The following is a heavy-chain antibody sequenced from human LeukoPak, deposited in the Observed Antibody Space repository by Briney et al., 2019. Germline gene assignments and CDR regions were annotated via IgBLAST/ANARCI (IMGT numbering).Heavy chain of an antibody. Sequence: SETLSLTCAVYGGSFSGYYWSWIRQPPGKGLEWIGEIDHSGSTNYNPSLKSRVTILVDTSKNQFSLKLSSVTAADTAVYYCARDTDYYDSSGYNKGWYFDLWGRGTLVTVSS. V-gene: IGHV4-34*01. D-gene: IGHD3-22*01. J-gene: IGHJ2*01. CDR1: GGSFSGYY. CDR3: ARDTDYYDSSGYNKGWYFDL. CDR2: IDHSGST.